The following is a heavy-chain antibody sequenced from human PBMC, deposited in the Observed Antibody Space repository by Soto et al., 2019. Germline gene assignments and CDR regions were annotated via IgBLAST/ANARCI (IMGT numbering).Heavy chain of an antibody. V-gene: IGHV3-30*18. J-gene: IGHJ6*02. CDR1: GFTFTGYG. Sequence: GGSLRLSCAASGFTFTGYGMHWVRQAPGKGLEWVAVISPDGTDKYYADSVKGRFTISRDNSKNTLYLQMNSLRAEDTAVYYCAKSYYYDSSGLYSPRGYYYYFGMDVWGQGTTVTVS. CDR2: ISPDGTDK. CDR3: AKSYYYDSSGLYSPRGYYYYFGMDV. D-gene: IGHD3-22*01.